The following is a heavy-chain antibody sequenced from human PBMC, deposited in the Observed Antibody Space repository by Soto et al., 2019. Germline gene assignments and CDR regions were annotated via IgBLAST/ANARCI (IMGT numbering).Heavy chain of an antibody. CDR1: GGSISISSYD. D-gene: IGHD4-17*01. CDR3: ARHDIYGDYEINWFDP. V-gene: IGHV4-39*01. Sequence: PSDTLSLTCTVSGGSISISSYDGGWIRQPPGKGLEWIGSIYYSGSTYYNPSLKSRVTISVDTSKNQFSLKLSSVTAADTAVYYCARHDIYGDYEINWFDPWGQGTLVTVSS. J-gene: IGHJ5*02. CDR2: IYYSGST.